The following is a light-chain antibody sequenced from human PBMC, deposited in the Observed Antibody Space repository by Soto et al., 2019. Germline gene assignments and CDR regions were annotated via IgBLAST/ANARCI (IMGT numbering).Light chain of an antibody. CDR1: QSVSNN. Sequence: EIVMTQSPATLSVSPGERATLSCRASQSVSNNLAWYQQKPGQAPRLLIYGASTRATGFPARFSGSGSGTEFTLTINRMQSEDFAVYYCQQYNNWPSTFGQGTKVEIK. CDR3: QQYNNWPST. V-gene: IGKV3-15*01. CDR2: GAS. J-gene: IGKJ1*01.